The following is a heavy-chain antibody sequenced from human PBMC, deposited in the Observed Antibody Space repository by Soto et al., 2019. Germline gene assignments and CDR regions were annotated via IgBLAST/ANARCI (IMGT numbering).Heavy chain of an antibody. CDR3: ARRRAVVAARPYYYYAMDV. CDR1: GYTFTSYD. Sequence: QVQLVQSGAEVKKPGASVKVSCKTSGYTFTSYDINWVRQAPGQGLEWMGWMKPNSGDTGYAPKFQGRVNMPRNTSTGTAYMELSSLISEDTAVYYCARRRAVVAARPYYYYAMDVWGQGTTVTVSS. CDR2: MKPNSGDT. D-gene: IGHD6-6*01. V-gene: IGHV1-8*01. J-gene: IGHJ6*02.